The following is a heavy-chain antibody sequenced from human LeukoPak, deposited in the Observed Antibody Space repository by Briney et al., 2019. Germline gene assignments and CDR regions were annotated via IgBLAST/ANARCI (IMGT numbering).Heavy chain of an antibody. CDR1: GFTFSSYG. Sequence: GGSLRLSCAASGFTFSSYGMHWVRQAPGKGLEWVAVIWYDGSNKYYADSVKGRFTISRDNSKNTLYLQMNSLRAEDTAVYYCAGATPVGGYCGGDCYSGAYYWGQGTLVTVSS. D-gene: IGHD2-21*02. J-gene: IGHJ4*02. CDR3: AGATPVGGYCGGDCYSGAYY. CDR2: IWYDGSNK. V-gene: IGHV3-33*01.